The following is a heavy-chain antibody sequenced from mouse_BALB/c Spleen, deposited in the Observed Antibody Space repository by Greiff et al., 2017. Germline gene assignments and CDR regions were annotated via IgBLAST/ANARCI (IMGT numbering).Heavy chain of an antibody. CDR1: GFTFSSFG. CDR2: ISSGSSTI. Sequence: EVMLVESGGGLVQPGGSRKLSCAASGFTFSSFGMHWVRQAPEKGLEWVAYISSGSSTIYYADTVKGRFTISRDNPKNTLFLQMTSLRSEDTAMYYCARVGYDGDSYHYAMDYWGQGTSVTVSS. V-gene: IGHV5-17*02. CDR3: ARVGYDGDSYHYAMDY. J-gene: IGHJ4*01. D-gene: IGHD2-3*01.